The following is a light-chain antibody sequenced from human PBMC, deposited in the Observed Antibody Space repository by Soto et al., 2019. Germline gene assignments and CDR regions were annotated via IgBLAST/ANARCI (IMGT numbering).Light chain of an antibody. J-gene: IGKJ2*01. V-gene: IGKV3-20*01. CDR1: RSLSSSY. CDR3: QQQGT. Sequence: EIVLTQSPGTLSLSPGERATLSCRASRSLSSSYVVWYQQKPCQAPRLLIYAASRRATGIPDRFSGSGSATEYTLTISRLEPEDFAVYYCQQQGTFGQGNKLEI. CDR2: AAS.